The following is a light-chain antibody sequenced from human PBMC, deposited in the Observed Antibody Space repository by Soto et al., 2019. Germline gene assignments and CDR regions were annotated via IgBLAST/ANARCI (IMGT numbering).Light chain of an antibody. Sequence: QSALTQPASVSGSPGQSITISCTGTNSDVGGYNYVSWHQQHPGKAPKLMIYEVSNRPSGVSDRFSGSKSGNTAFLTISGLQAEDEADYYCSSYTRTTTPVFGGGTKLTVL. CDR3: SSYTRTTTPV. CDR1: NSDVGGYNY. V-gene: IGLV2-14*01. J-gene: IGLJ3*02. CDR2: EVS.